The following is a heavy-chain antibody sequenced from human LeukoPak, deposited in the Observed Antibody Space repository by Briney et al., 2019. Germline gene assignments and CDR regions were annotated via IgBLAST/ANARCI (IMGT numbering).Heavy chain of an antibody. J-gene: IGHJ6*02. V-gene: IGHV3-9*01. CDR1: GFTFDDYA. Sequence: PGGSLRLSCAASGFTFDDYAMPWVRQAPGKGLEWVSGISWNSGSIGYADSVKGRFTISRDNAKNSLYLQMNSLRAEDTALYYCAKEANYYGMDVWGQGTTVTVSS. CDR3: AKEANYYGMDV. CDR2: ISWNSGSI.